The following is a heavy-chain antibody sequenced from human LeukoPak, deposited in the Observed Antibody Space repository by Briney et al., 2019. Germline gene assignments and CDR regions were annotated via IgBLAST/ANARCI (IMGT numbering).Heavy chain of an antibody. Sequence: GGSLRLSCAASGFTVSSNYMSWVRQAPGKGLEWVSVIYSGGSTYYADSVKGRFTISRDNSKNTLYLQMNSLRAEDTAVYYCARWDIVGGYNWFDPWGQGTLVTVSS. CDR3: ARWDIVGGYNWFDP. V-gene: IGHV3-53*01. J-gene: IGHJ5*02. CDR1: GFTVSSNY. D-gene: IGHD2-15*01. CDR2: IYSGGST.